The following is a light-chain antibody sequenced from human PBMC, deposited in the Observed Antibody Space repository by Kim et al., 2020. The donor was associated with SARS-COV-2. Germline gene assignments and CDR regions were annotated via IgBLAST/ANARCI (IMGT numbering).Light chain of an antibody. CDR2: GSS. CDR1: SSNIGAGYS. V-gene: IGLV1-40*01. Sequence: VTSSSTGSSSNIGAGYSVHCYQQLPGTAPNLLIYGSSNRPSGVPDRFSGSKSGTSASLAITGLQAEDEADYYCQSYDSSLSGDVVFGGGTQLTVL. CDR3: QSYDSSLSGDVV. J-gene: IGLJ2*01.